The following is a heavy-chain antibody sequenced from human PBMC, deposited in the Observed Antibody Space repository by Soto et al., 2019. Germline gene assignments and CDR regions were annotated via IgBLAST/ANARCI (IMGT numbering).Heavy chain of an antibody. CDR2: IYYSGST. V-gene: IGHV4-61*01. CDR3: ARMTTVTYYFDY. J-gene: IGHJ4*02. D-gene: IGHD4-17*01. Sequence: SETLSLTXTVSGGSVSSGSYYWSWIRQPPGEGLEWIGYIYYSGSTNYNPSLKSRVTISVDTSKNQFSLKLSSVTAADTAVYYCARMTTVTYYFDYWGQGTLVTVSS. CDR1: GGSVSSGSYY.